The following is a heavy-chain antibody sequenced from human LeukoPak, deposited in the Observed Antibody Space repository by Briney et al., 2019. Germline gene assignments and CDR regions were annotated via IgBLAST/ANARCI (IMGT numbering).Heavy chain of an antibody. D-gene: IGHD3-10*01. V-gene: IGHV3-74*03. J-gene: IGHJ4*02. CDR3: ARISTVVRHY. Sequence: GGSLRLSCAVSGFTFRSYWMPWVRQAPGKGLVWVSSIKSDGSSTTYADSVKGRFTISRDNGENTLYLQMNSLRVEDTAVYYCARISTVVRHYWGQGTLVTVSS. CDR1: GFTFRSYW. CDR2: IKSDGSST.